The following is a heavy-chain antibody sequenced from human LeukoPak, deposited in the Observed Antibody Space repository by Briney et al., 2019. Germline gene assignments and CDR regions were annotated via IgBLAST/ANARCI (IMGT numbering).Heavy chain of an antibody. CDR3: ARQPDYGDQVFDY. V-gene: IGHV4-31*03. J-gene: IGHJ4*02. Sequence: SQTLSLTCTVSGGSISSGGYYWSWIRQHPGKGLEWIGYIYYSGSTYYNPSLKSRVTISVDTSKNQFSLKLSSVTAADTALYYCARQPDYGDQVFDYWGQGILVTVSS. CDR2: IYYSGST. D-gene: IGHD4-17*01. CDR1: GGSISSGGYY.